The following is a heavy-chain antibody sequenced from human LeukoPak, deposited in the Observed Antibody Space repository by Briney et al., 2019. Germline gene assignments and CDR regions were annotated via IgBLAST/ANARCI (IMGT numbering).Heavy chain of an antibody. V-gene: IGHV3-33*01. Sequence: GGSLRLSCAASGFTFSSYGMHWVRQAPGKGLEWVAVIWYDGSNKYYADSVKGRFTIFRDNSKNTLYLQMNSLRAEDTAVYYCARAEGIAAAGNFDYWGQGTLVTVSS. J-gene: IGHJ4*02. CDR3: ARAEGIAAAGNFDY. D-gene: IGHD6-13*01. CDR2: IWYDGSNK. CDR1: GFTFSSYG.